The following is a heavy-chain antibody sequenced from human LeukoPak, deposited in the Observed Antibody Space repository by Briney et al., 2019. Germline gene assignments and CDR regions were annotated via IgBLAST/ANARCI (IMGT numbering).Heavy chain of an antibody. Sequence: SETLSLTCTVSGGSISSYYWSWIRQPPGKGLEWIGYIYYSGSTNYNPSLKSRVTISVDTSKNQFSLKLSSVTAADMAVYYCARVIGSSGYSGYYYYGMDVWGQGTTVTVSS. CDR3: ARVIGSSGYSGYYYYGMDV. V-gene: IGHV4-59*01. J-gene: IGHJ6*02. CDR1: GGSISSYY. D-gene: IGHD3-22*01. CDR2: IYYSGST.